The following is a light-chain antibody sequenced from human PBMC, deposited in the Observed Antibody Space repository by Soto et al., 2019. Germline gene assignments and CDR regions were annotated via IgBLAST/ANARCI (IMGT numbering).Light chain of an antibody. V-gene: IGKV1-5*01. CDR3: LQDINYPWT. CDR2: DAS. Sequence: DIQMTQSPSSLSASVGDRVTITCRASQSISNWLAWYQQKPGKAPKLLIYDASSLGSGVPPRFSGSGSGTDFTLAISSLQPEDSATYYCLQDINYPWTFGQGTKVDI. J-gene: IGKJ1*01. CDR1: QSISNW.